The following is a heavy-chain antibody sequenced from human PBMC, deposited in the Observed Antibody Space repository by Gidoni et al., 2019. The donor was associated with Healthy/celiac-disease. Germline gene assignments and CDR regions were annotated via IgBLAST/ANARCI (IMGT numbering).Heavy chain of an antibody. CDR1: GFTFSSYG. J-gene: IGHJ6*02. Sequence: QVQLVASGGGVVQPGRSLRLSCAASGFTFSSYGMHWVRQAPGKGLAGVAVIWYDGSNKYYADAVKGRFTISRDNSKNTLYLKMNSLRAEDTAVYYCARGGTGLPDSVDYYYYGMDVWGQGTTVTVSS. D-gene: IGHD3-16*01. CDR2: IWYDGSNK. V-gene: IGHV3-33*01. CDR3: ARGGTGLPDSVDYYYYGMDV.